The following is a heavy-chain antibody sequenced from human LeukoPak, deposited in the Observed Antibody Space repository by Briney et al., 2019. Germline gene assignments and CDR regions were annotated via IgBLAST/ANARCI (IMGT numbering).Heavy chain of an antibody. Sequence: QPGGSLRLSCAASGFTLSSYAMSWVRQAPGKGLEWVSAISGSGGSTYYADSVKGRFTISRDNSKNTLYLQMNSLRAEDTAVYYCAKVSVYRPHAHFDYWGQGTLVTVSS. CDR2: ISGSGGST. J-gene: IGHJ4*02. CDR1: GFTLSSYA. V-gene: IGHV3-23*01. D-gene: IGHD3-16*02. CDR3: AKVSVYRPHAHFDY.